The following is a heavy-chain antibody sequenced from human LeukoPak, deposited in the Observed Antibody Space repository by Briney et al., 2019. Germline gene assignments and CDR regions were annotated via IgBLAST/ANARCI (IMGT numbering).Heavy chain of an antibody. CDR2: ISGSGGST. V-gene: IGHV3-23*01. CDR1: GFTFSSYA. Sequence: GGSLRLSCAASGFTFSSYAMSWVRQAPGKGLEWVSAISGSGGSTYYADSVKGRFTISRDNSKNTLYLQMNSLRAEDTAVYYCTTGDIVATMWDYWGQGTLVTVSS. CDR3: TTGDIVATMWDY. J-gene: IGHJ4*02. D-gene: IGHD5-12*01.